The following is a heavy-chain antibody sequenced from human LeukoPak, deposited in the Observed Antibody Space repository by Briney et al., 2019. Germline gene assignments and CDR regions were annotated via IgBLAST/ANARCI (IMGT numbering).Heavy chain of an antibody. J-gene: IGHJ6*03. V-gene: IGHV4-4*07. CDR1: GGSISSYY. CDR2: IYTSGST. D-gene: IGHD4-11*01. Sequence: SETLSLTCTVSGGSISSYYWSWIRQPAGKGLEWIGRIYTSGSTNYNPSLKSRVTISVDTSKNQFSLKLSSVTAADTAVYYCARTDYSYYYYYMDVWGKGTTVTVSS. CDR3: ARTDYSYYYYYMDV.